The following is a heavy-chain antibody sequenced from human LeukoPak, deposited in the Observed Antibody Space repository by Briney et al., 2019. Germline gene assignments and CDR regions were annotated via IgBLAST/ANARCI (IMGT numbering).Heavy chain of an antibody. CDR2: IIPMFGTA. CDR1: GGTYSSYT. D-gene: IGHD6-13*01. Sequence: GASVKVSCKASGGTYSSYTISWVRQAPGQGLEWMGGIIPMFGTANYAQKFQGRVTITMDESTSTAYMELSSLRSEDTAVYYCARDAYSSNWYYYFEYWGQGTLLTVSS. J-gene: IGHJ4*02. CDR3: ARDAYSSNWYYYFEY. V-gene: IGHV1-69*05.